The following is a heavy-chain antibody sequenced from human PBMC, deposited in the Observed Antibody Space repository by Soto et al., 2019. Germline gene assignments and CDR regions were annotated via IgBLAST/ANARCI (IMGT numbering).Heavy chain of an antibody. CDR1: GFTFSSYG. J-gene: IGHJ4*02. CDR3: ATPYGSGYDSLDY. CDR2: IWYDGSNK. V-gene: IGHV3-33*01. D-gene: IGHD5-12*01. Sequence: QVQLVESGGGVVQPGRSLRLSCAASGFTFSSYGMHWVRQAPGKGLEWVAVIWYDGSNKYYADSVKGRFTISRDNSKNTLYLQMTSLRAEDTAVYYCATPYGSGYDSLDYWGQGTLVTVSS.